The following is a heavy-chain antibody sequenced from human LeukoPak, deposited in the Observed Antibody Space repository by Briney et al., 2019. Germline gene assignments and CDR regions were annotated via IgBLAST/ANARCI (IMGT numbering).Heavy chain of an antibody. D-gene: IGHD5-18*01. J-gene: IGHJ4*02. Sequence: GGSLRLSCAASGFTVSSNYMSWVRQAPGKGLEWVSVIYSGGSTYYADSVKGRFTISRDNSKNTLYLQMNSLRAEDTAVYYCAKDLEDTAMGDFDYWGQGTLVTVSS. V-gene: IGHV3-53*01. CDR3: AKDLEDTAMGDFDY. CDR2: IYSGGST. CDR1: GFTVSSNY.